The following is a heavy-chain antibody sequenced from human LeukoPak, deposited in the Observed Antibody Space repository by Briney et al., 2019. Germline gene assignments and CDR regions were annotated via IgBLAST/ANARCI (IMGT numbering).Heavy chain of an antibody. CDR1: GYTFTSYA. CDR2: INAGNGNT. J-gene: IGHJ4*02. D-gene: IGHD1-26*01. Sequence: ASVKVSCKASGYTFTSYAMHWVRQAPGQGLEWMGWINAGNGNTKYSQKFQGRVTITRDTSASTAYMELSSLRSEDTAVYYCARVWGGLAGSGFDYWGQGTLVTVSS. CDR3: ARVWGGLAGSGFDY. V-gene: IGHV1-3*01.